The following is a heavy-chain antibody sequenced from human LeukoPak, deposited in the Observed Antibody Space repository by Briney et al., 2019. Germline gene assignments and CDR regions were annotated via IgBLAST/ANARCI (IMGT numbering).Heavy chain of an antibody. Sequence: GGSLRLSCAASGFTFSNYAMSWVRQAPGKGLEWVSAISGSGDSTYYADSVKGRFTISRDNSKNTLYLQMNSLRAEDTAVYYCAKDPHVLRFLEWLSAFDHRGQGTLVTVSS. CDR3: AKDPHVLRFLEWLSAFDH. J-gene: IGHJ4*02. CDR2: ISGSGDST. D-gene: IGHD3-3*01. CDR1: GFTFSNYA. V-gene: IGHV3-23*01.